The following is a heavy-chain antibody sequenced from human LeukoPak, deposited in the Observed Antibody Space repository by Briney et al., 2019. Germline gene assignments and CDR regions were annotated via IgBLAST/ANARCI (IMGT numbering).Heavy chain of an antibody. CDR1: GYTSTSYA. CDR3: AREGGQWLPLDY. CDR2: INAGNGNT. Sequence: ASVKVSCRASGYTSTSYAIHWVRQAPGQRLEWMGWINAGNGNTKYSQKFQGRVTITRDTSASTAYMELSSLRSEDTGVYYCAREGGQWLPLDYWGQGTLVTVSS. V-gene: IGHV1-3*01. J-gene: IGHJ4*02. D-gene: IGHD6-19*01.